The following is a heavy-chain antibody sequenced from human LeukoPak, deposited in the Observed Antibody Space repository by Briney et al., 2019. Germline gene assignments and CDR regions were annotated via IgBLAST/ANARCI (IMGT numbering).Heavy chain of an antibody. CDR2: IYYSGST. J-gene: IGHJ5*02. CDR3: AKALPDWLFYNWFDP. V-gene: IGHV4-59*01. Sequence: SETLSLTCTVSGGSISSYYWSWIRQPPGKGLEWIGYIYYSGSTNYNPSLKSRVTISVDTSKNQFSLKLSSVTAADTAVYYCAKALPDWLFYNWFDPWGQGTLVTVSS. CDR1: GGSISSYY. D-gene: IGHD3-9*01.